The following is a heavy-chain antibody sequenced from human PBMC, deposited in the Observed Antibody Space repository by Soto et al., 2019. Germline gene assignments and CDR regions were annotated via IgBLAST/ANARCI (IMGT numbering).Heavy chain of an antibody. CDR1: GFTLDSYA. J-gene: IGHJ4*02. CDR2: ISGSGGST. CDR3: AKGVTYYDFWSGYFEY. Sequence: GGSLRLSCAASGFTLDSYAMNWVRQAPGKGLEWVSAISGSGGSTYYADSVKGRFTISRDISKNTLYLQMNSLRAEDTALHYCAKGVTYYDFWSGYFEYWGRGTLVTVSS. V-gene: IGHV3-23*01. D-gene: IGHD3-3*01.